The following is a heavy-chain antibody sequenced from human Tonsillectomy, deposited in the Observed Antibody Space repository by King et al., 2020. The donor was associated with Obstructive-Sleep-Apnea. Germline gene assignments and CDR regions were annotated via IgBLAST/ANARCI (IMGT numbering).Heavy chain of an antibody. CDR3: ARGDAVVMRFGY. J-gene: IGHJ4*02. CDR2: IYNSGST. D-gene: IGHD4-23*01. CDR1: GGPINNYY. V-gene: IGHV4-59*01. Sequence: VQPQESGPGLVKPSETLSLTCTVSGGPINNYYWTWIRQSPGKGLEWIGYIYNSGSTNYNPSLKSRVTISIDTSKNQFSLKLNSVTAADTAVYFCARGDAVVMRFGYWGQGNLVTVSS.